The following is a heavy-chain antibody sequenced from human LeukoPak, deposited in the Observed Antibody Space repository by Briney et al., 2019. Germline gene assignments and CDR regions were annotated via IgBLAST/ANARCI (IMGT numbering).Heavy chain of an antibody. CDR1: GYTFTYRY. D-gene: IGHD3-22*01. V-gene: IGHV1-45*02. Sequence: ASVKVSCKASGYTFTYRYLHWVRQAPGQALEWMGWITPFNGNTNYAQKFQDRVTITRDRSMSTAYMELSSLRSEDTAIYYCATSDYYDCSGYYSPFDYWGQGTLVTVSS. J-gene: IGHJ4*02. CDR3: ATSDYYDCSGYYSPFDY. CDR2: ITPFNGNT.